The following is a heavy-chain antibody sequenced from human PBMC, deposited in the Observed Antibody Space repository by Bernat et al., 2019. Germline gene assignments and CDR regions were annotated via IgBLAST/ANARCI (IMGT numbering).Heavy chain of an antibody. CDR1: GYTFTSYA. CDR2: INAGNGNT. V-gene: IGHV1-3*01. J-gene: IGHJ5*02. D-gene: IGHD2-2*02. Sequence: QVQLVQSGAEVKKPGASVKVSCKASGYTFTSYAMHWVRQAPGQRLEWMGWINAGNGNTKYSQKFQGRVTITRDTSASTAYMELSSLRSEDTAVYYCARDFPKYLKVGWFDPWGQGTLVTVSS. CDR3: ARDFPKYLKVGWFDP.